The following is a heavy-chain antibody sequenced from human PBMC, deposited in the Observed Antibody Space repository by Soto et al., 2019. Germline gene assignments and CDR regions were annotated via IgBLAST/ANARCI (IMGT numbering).Heavy chain of an antibody. J-gene: IGHJ4*02. V-gene: IGHV1-8*02. CDR3: AIVGARPPDY. CDR2: MNRNSGKP. Sequence: QVQLVQSGAEVKKPGASVKVSGKASGYTFTSYDVNWVRQATGQGLEWMGWMNRNSGKPGSAQKFRGRVPMPRNTAINTAYMALSSLSSEDTALYYCAIVGARPPDYWGQGTLVTVSS. D-gene: IGHD1-26*01. CDR1: GYTFTSYD.